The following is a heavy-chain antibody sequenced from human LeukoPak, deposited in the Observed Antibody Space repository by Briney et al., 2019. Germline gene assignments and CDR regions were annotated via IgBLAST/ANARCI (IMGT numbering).Heavy chain of an antibody. D-gene: IGHD2-8*01. J-gene: IGHJ5*01. CDR1: GDSISGFY. Sequence: SETLSLTCSVSGDSISGFYWNWIRQSPGKGLEWIGNIHYSGNSNYNPSLKSRVTISIDTSRKQFFLELSSVTAADTAVYYCVLAPNSNWFDFWGQGTQVTVSS. CDR2: IHYSGNS. V-gene: IGHV4-59*08. CDR3: VLAPNSNWFDF.